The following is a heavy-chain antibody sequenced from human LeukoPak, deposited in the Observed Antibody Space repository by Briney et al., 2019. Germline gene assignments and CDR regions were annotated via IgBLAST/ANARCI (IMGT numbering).Heavy chain of an antibody. Sequence: GGSLRLSCAASGFTFSNYAMSWVRQAPGKGLEWVSGISGSGGSTNYADSVKGRFTISRNNSKNTLFLQMNTLRAEDTAVYYCTGGGWSTDAFDIWGQGTMVTVSS. CDR1: GFTFSNYA. J-gene: IGHJ3*02. D-gene: IGHD6-19*01. CDR2: ISGSGGST. CDR3: TGGGWSTDAFDI. V-gene: IGHV3-23*01.